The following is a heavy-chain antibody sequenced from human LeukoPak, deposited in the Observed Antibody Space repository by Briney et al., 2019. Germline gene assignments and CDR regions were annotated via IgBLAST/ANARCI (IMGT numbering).Heavy chain of an antibody. CDR3: AKGKWLVFYFDY. CDR1: GFTFSSYA. J-gene: IGHJ4*02. Sequence: EGSLRLSCAASGFTFSSYAMSWVRQAPGKGLEWVSVISGSGGSTYYADSVNGRFTISRDNSKNTLYLQMNSLRAEDTAVYYCAKGKWLVFYFDYWGQGILVTVSS. V-gene: IGHV3-23*01. D-gene: IGHD5-12*01. CDR2: ISGSGGST.